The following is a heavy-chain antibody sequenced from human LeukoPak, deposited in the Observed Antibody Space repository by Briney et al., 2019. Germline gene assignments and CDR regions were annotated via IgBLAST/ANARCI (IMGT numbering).Heavy chain of an antibody. CDR1: GFTFSGSA. J-gene: IGHJ4*02. V-gene: IGHV3-73*01. CDR3: TGNSDTHMVNY. D-gene: IGHD5-18*01. Sequence: GGSLRLSCAASGFTFSGSAMHWVRQASGKGLEWVGRIRSKANSYATAYAASVKGRFTISRDDSKNTAYLQMNSLKTEDTAVYYCTGNSDTHMVNYWGQGTLVTVSS. CDR2: IRSKANSYAT.